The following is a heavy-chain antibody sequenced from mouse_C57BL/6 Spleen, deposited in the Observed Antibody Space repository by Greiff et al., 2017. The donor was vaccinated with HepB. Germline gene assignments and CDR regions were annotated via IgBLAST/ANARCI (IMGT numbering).Heavy chain of an antibody. V-gene: IGHV1-59*01. J-gene: IGHJ3*01. Sequence: VQLQQPGAELVRPGTSVKLSCKASGYTFTSYWMHWVKQRPGQGLEWIGVIDPSDSYTNYNQKFKGKATLTVDTSSSTAYMQLSSLTSEDSAVYYCARGTAQVSFAYWGQGTLVTVSA. CDR2: IDPSDSYT. D-gene: IGHD3-2*02. CDR3: ARGTAQVSFAY. CDR1: GYTFTSYW.